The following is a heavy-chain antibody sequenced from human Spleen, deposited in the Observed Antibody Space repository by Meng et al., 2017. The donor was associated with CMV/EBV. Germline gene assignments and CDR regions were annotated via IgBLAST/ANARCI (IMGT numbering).Heavy chain of an antibody. V-gene: IGHV3-33*06. J-gene: IGHJ3*02. CDR2: IWYDGTDI. CDR3: VKDGGHGYQHDAFDI. CDR1: GFTFSNYA. Sequence: GESLKISCSASGFTFSNYAMHWVRQPPGKGLEWVASIWYDGTDIYYAESVKGRFTVSRDNSKSTLNLQTNSLRVDDTAVYHCVKDGGHGYQHDAFDIWGQGTMVTVSS. D-gene: IGHD5-24*01.